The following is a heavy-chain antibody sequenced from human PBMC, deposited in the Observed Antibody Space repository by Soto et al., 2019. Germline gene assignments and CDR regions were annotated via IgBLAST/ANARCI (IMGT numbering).Heavy chain of an antibody. CDR1: GGSMNIYY. Sequence: SETLSLTCTVSGGSMNIYYWTWIRQPPGKGLEWIGYVRDTGSTNYNPSLKSRVTISIDTSRNQFSLSLSSVTAADTAVYFCGRYSPPKKTYDSNPGWFDPWGQGTLVTVSS. D-gene: IGHD3-22*01. J-gene: IGHJ5*02. CDR2: VRDTGST. CDR3: GRYSPPKKTYDSNPGWFDP. V-gene: IGHV4-59*01.